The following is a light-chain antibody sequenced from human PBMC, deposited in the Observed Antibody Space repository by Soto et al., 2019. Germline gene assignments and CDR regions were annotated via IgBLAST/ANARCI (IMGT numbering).Light chain of an antibody. CDR2: GAS. Sequence: EIVMTQSPATLSVSPGERATLSCRASQSVSSNLAWYQQKPGQPPRLLIYGASTRATGIPARFSGSGSGTEFTLNISSLQSEDFAVYYCQQYNTWPPGTFGQGTKVEIK. CDR3: QQYNTWPPGT. J-gene: IGKJ1*01. CDR1: QSVSSN. V-gene: IGKV3-15*01.